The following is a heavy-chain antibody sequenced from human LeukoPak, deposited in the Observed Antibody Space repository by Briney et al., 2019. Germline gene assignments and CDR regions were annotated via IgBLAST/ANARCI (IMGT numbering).Heavy chain of an antibody. Sequence: QAGGSLRLSCVASGFTFSSYWMHWVRQAPGKGLVWVSRINSDGSSTSYADSVKGRFTISRDNAKNTLYPQMNSLRAEDTAVYYCARAPRDVWGSYRSSDFDYWGQGTLVTVSS. CDR3: ARAPRDVWGSYRSSDFDY. J-gene: IGHJ4*02. V-gene: IGHV3-74*01. CDR2: INSDGSST. D-gene: IGHD3-16*02. CDR1: GFTFSSYW.